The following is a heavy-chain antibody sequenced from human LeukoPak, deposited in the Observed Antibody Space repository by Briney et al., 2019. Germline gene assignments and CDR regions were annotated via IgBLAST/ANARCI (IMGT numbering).Heavy chain of an antibody. V-gene: IGHV1-2*02. D-gene: IGHD6-6*01. CDR3: ARGAYSSSSRYYYYMDV. CDR1: GYTFTSYG. J-gene: IGHJ6*03. Sequence: ASVKVSCKASGYTFTSYGISWVRQAPGQGLEWMGWINPNSGGTNYAQKFQGRVTMTRDTSISTAYMELSRLRSDDTAVYYCARGAYSSSSRYYYYMDVWGKGTTVTVSS. CDR2: INPNSGGT.